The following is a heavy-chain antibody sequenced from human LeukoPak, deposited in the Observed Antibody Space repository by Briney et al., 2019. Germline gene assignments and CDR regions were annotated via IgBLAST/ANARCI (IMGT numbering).Heavy chain of an antibody. D-gene: IGHD3-22*01. Sequence: GGGLRLSCAASGFTFSSYAMSWVRQAPGKGLEWVSTITGSGDSTYYADSVKGRFTISRDNSKNTLYLQMNSLRAEDTAVYYCAKVPPYDSSGYYFYYFDYWGQGTLVPVSS. V-gene: IGHV3-23*01. J-gene: IGHJ4*02. CDR3: AKVPPYDSSGYYFYYFDY. CDR2: ITGSGDST. CDR1: GFTFSSYA.